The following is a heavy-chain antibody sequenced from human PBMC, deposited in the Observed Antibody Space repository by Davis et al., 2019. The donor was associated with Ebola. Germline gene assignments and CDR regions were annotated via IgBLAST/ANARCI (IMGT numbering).Heavy chain of an antibody. CDR2: ISGSAGST. Sequence: GESLKISCAASGFTFSTYAMSWVRQAPGKGLEWVSSISGSAGSTYYADSVTGRFTISRDNSKNTLYLQMNSLRAEDTAVYYCARDTGGWHGPWGSIFDCWGQGTLVAVSS. CDR3: ARDTGGWHGPWGSIFDC. J-gene: IGHJ4*02. CDR1: GFTFSTYA. V-gene: IGHV3-23*01. D-gene: IGHD6-19*01.